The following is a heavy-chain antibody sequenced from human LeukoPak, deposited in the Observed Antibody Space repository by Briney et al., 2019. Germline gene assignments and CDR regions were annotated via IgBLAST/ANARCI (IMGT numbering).Heavy chain of an antibody. V-gene: IGHV3-11*01. CDR3: ARGKRRFDY. CDR1: GFNFSDYY. J-gene: IGHJ4*02. Sequence: GGSLRLSCAASGFNFSDYYMSWIRQAPGKGLEWVSYISSSGFSTYYAGSVKGRFTISRDNARNSLYLQMNSLAPEDTALYYCARGKRRFDYWGQVTLVSVSS. CDR2: ISSSGFST.